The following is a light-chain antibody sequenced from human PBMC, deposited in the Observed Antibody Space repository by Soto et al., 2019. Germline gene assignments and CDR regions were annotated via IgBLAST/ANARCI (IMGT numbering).Light chain of an antibody. CDR2: DAS. CDR3: QQRSNWLFT. CDR1: RVVRRY. J-gene: IGKJ3*01. Sequence: PRERATLSRSASRVVRRYLAWYQQKPGQAPRLLIYDASNRATGIPARFSGSGSGTDFTLTISSLEPEDFAVYYCQQRSNWLFTFGPGTKVDIK. V-gene: IGKV3-11*01.